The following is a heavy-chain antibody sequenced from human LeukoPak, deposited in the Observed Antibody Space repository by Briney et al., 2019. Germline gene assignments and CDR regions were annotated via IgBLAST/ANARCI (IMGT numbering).Heavy chain of an antibody. Sequence: SETLSLTCTVSGVSISSYYWSWIRQPPGKGLEWIAFFHHSGTTNYNPSLNSRVSISLDTSKNQFSLKLTSVTAADTAVYYCASILNGANGFDYWGQGTQVTVSS. J-gene: IGHJ4*02. D-gene: IGHD4/OR15-4a*01. CDR2: FHHSGTT. CDR1: GVSISSYY. CDR3: ASILNGANGFDY. V-gene: IGHV4-59*01.